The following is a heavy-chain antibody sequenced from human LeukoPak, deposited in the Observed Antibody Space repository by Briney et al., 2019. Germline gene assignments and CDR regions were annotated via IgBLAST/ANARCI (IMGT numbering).Heavy chain of an antibody. CDR2: INPSGGST. V-gene: IGHV1-46*01. D-gene: IGHD3-22*01. CDR1: GYTFTSYY. Sequence: ASVKVSCKASGYTFTSYYMHWVRQAAGQGLEWKGIINPSGGSTSYAQKFQGRVTMTRDTSTSTVYMELSSLRSEDTAVYYCASHYDSSGYYTHDAFDIWGQGTMVTVSS. J-gene: IGHJ3*02. CDR3: ASHYDSSGYYTHDAFDI.